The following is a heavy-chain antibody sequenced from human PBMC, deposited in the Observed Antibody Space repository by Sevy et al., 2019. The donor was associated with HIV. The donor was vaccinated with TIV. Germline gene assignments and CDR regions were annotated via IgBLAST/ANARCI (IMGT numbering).Heavy chain of an antibody. CDR1: GYTLTQLS. CDR3: ATTKDYYESSGSPFDY. D-gene: IGHD3-22*01. V-gene: IGHV1-24*01. CDR2: FDPEDGET. J-gene: IGHJ4*02. Sequence: ASVKVSCKVSGYTLTQLSMHWVRQAPGKGLEWMGSFDPEDGETLYAQKFQGRVTMTEDTSTDTVYMELSSLRSEDTAIYYCATTKDYYESSGSPFDYWGQGTLVTVSS.